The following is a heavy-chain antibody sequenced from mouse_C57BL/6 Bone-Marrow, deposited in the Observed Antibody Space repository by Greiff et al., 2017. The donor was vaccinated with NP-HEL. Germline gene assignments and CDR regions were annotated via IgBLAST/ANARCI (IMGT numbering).Heavy chain of an antibody. Sequence: EVQGVESGGGLVQPGGSMKLSCVASGFTFSNYWMNWVRQSPEKGLEWVAQIRLKSDNYATHYAESVKGRFTISRDDSKSSVYLQMNNLRAEDTGIYYCTDNPLWYFDVWGTGTTVTVSS. CDR3: TDNPLWYFDV. D-gene: IGHD6-1*01. J-gene: IGHJ1*03. V-gene: IGHV6-3*01. CDR1: GFTFSNYW. CDR2: IRLKSDNYAT.